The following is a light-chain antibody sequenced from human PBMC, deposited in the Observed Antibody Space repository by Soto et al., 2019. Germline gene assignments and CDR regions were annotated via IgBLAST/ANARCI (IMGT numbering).Light chain of an antibody. V-gene: IGKV3-20*01. Sequence: EIVLTQSPGTLSLSPGERATLSCRASQSVSSSCLAWHQQKPGQAPRLLIYDASNRAADIPDRFSGSGSGTDFTLTISRLEPEDFAVYYCQQCGSSPVTFGQGTKLEIK. CDR2: DAS. CDR3: QQCGSSPVT. CDR1: QSVSSSC. J-gene: IGKJ2*01.